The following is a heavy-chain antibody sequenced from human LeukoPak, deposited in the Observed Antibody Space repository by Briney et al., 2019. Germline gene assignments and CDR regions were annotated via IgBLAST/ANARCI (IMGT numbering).Heavy chain of an antibody. V-gene: IGHV4-39*01. D-gene: IGHD2-8*01. CDR2: IYSSGST. CDR3: ARRGRSTLNGP. CDR1: GASVSGSNYY. Sequence: SETLSLTCAVSGASVSGSNYYWGWIRQPPGKGLEWIGNIYSSGSTYYNASLQSRVTISIDTSKNQFSLRLNSVTAADTAMYYCARRGRSTLNGPWGQGTLVTVSS. J-gene: IGHJ5*02.